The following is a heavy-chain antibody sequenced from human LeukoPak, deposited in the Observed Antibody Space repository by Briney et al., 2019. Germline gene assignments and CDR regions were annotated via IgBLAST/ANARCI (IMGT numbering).Heavy chain of an antibody. CDR1: GGSISSGGYY. CDR3: ARSPYYYDSSGYFFDY. V-gene: IGHV4-31*03. D-gene: IGHD3-22*01. Sequence: PSQTLSLTCTVSGGSISSGGYYWSWLRQHPGKGLEWIGYIYYSGSTYYNPSLKSRVTISVDTSKNQFSLKLSSVTAADTAVYYCARSPYYYDSSGYFFDYWGQGTLVTVSS. CDR2: IYYSGST. J-gene: IGHJ4*02.